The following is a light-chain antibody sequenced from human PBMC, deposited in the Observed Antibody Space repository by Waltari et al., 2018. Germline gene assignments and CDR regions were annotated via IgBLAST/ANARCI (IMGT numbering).Light chain of an antibody. J-gene: IGKJ5*01. V-gene: IGKV3-15*01. CDR2: GAS. CDR1: QSVSSN. Sequence: EIVMTQSPATLSVSPGETATLSCRASQSVSSNLAWYQQMPGQGPRLLIFGASTRATAIPPRFSGSGSGTEFTLTISGLHSEDFAVYYCQQYNDWVTFGQGTRLDIK. CDR3: QQYNDWVT.